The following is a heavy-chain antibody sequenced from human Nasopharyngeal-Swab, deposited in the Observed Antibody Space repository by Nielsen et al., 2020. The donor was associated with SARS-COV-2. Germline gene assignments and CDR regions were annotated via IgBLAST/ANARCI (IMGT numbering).Heavy chain of an antibody. D-gene: IGHD2/OR15-2a*01. V-gene: IGHV1-69*10. CDR3: ARAVSELTTHSAADY. CDR1: GGTFNNYA. CDR2: IIPVVTIP. Sequence: SVKVSCKASGGTFNNYAISWLRQAPGQGLEWIGGIIPVVTIPSYAQTLQGRVTITADTSTSAVYLELRSLRAEDTAVYYCARAVSELTTHSAADYWGQGTLVSVSS. J-gene: IGHJ4*02.